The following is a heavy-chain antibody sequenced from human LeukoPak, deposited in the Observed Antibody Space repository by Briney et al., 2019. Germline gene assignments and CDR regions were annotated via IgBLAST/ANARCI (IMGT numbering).Heavy chain of an antibody. Sequence: SGTLSLTCAVSGGSISSSNWWSWVRQPPGKGLEWIGEIYHSGSTYYNPSLKSRVTISVDTSKNQFSLKLSSVTAADTAVYYCARDLGDSSPADYWGQGTLVTVSS. D-gene: IGHD3-22*01. V-gene: IGHV4-4*02. CDR1: GGSISSSNW. J-gene: IGHJ4*02. CDR3: ARDLGDSSPADY. CDR2: IYHSGST.